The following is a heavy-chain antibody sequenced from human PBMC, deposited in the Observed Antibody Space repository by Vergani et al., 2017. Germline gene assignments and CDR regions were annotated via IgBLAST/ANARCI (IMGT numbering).Heavy chain of an antibody. CDR2: INAGNGNT. CDR1: GYTFTSYA. J-gene: IGHJ6*02. Sequence: QVQLVQSGAEVKKPGASVKVSCKASGYTFTSYAMHWVRQAPGQRLEWMGWINAGNGNTKYSQKFQGRVTMTEDTSTDTAYMELSSLISEDTAVYYCATNPGSGSSVYYYGMDVWGQGTTVTVSS. V-gene: IGHV1-3*01. D-gene: IGHD3-10*01. CDR3: ATNPGSGSSVYYYGMDV.